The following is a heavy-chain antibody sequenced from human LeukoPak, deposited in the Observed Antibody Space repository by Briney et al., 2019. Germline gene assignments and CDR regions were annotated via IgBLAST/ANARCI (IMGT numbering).Heavy chain of an antibody. J-gene: IGHJ4*02. CDR2: FDPEDGET. D-gene: IGHD2-21*01. CDR1: GYTLTEIS. V-gene: IGHV1-24*01. Sequence: ASVKVSCKVFGYTLTEISMHWVRQAPRKGLEWMGGFDPEDGETVYPQKFQGRVTMTEGTSTHTAYMEMSSLTSEDTAVYYCATGRYCGGDCYAAPHYWGQGTLVAVSS. CDR3: ATGRYCGGDCYAAPHY.